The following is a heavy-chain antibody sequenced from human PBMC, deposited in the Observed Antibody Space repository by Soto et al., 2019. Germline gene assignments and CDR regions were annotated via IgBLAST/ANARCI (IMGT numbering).Heavy chain of an antibody. J-gene: IGHJ5*01. Sequence: PGGSLRLSCAASGFTFRSFTMNWVRQAPGKGLEWVSTISSNSAYIYYTDALRGRFTISRDNAKNSLHLQMNSLRAEDTAVYYCTRDAYRDNSARGWFDTWGPGTLVTASS. D-gene: IGHD2-21*01. CDR2: ISSNSAYI. CDR1: GFTFRSFT. CDR3: TRDAYRDNSARGWFDT. V-gene: IGHV3-21*01.